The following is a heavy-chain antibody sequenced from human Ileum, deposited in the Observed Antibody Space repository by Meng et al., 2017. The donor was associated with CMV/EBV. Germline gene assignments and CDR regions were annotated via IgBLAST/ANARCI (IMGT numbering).Heavy chain of an antibody. J-gene: IGHJ5*02. Sequence: VQLRGSGPGRVKPSETLSLTCSVSGGSISGYYWSWVRQPAGKRLEWIGRIDPSGSRNYNPSLRDRITVSVDTSKNQFSLRLTSVTAADTAVYYCARECVGEGDNCQWDYWFDPWGHGTLVTVSS. CDR1: GGSISGYY. V-gene: IGHV4-4*07. CDR2: IDPSGSR. CDR3: ARECVGEGDNCQWDYWFDP. D-gene: IGHD3-16*01.